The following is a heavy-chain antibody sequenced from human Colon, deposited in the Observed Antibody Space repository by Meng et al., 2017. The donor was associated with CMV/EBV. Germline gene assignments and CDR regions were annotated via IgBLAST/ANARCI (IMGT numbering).Heavy chain of an antibody. CDR3: ARSRLECGGDCYFADS. Sequence: GESLKISCVASGFSVSRNYISWVRQGPGKGLEWVSVIYDTGRTYYADSVKGRFTVSRDESKNTVFLQMDNLRTEDTAVYYCARSRLECGGDCYFADSWGQGTLVTVSS. CDR1: GFSVSRNY. J-gene: IGHJ5*02. D-gene: IGHD2-21*02. CDR2: IYDTGRT. V-gene: IGHV3-66*01.